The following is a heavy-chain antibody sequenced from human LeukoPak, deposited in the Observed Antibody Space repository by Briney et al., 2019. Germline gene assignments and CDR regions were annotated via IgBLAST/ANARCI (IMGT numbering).Heavy chain of an antibody. D-gene: IGHD1-26*01. V-gene: IGHV3-23*01. J-gene: IGHJ4*02. CDR1: GFTFNSYA. CDR2: ISGSGGGT. Sequence: PGGSLRLSCAASGFTFNSYAMSWVRQAPEKGLEWVATISGSGGGTYYADSVKGRFTISRDDSKNTLYLQMNSLRAEDTAVYYCSKDLGRYRNHYSDYWGQGTLVTVSS. CDR3: SKDLGRYRNHYSDY.